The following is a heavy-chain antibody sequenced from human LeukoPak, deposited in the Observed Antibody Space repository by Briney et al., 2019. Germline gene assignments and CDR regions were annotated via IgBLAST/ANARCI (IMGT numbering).Heavy chain of an antibody. D-gene: IGHD3-10*02. CDR3: AELGITMIGGV. Sequence: TGGSLRLSCAASGFTFNSYAMKWVRQAPGKGLEWVSYISSSGSTIYYADSVKGRFTISRDNAKNSLYLQMNSLRAEDTAVYYCAELGITMIGGVWGKGTTVTVSS. CDR1: GFTFNSYA. J-gene: IGHJ6*04. V-gene: IGHV3-48*03. CDR2: ISSSGSTI.